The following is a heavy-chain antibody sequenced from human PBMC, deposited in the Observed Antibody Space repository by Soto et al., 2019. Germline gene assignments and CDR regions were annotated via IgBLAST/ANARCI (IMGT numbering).Heavy chain of an antibody. D-gene: IGHD2-15*01. Sequence: EVQLLESGGGLVQSGGSLRLSCAASGLNFASYAMTWIRQAPGKGLEWVSATSGDAANTQYVDSVKGRFTMSRNNSKNTLYLQLTCQKAVDTAVYFCAKHIAAATRYFELWGRGTLLTVSS. J-gene: IGHJ2*01. V-gene: IGHV3-23*01. CDR2: TSGDAANT. CDR1: GLNFASYA. CDR3: AKHIAAATRYFEL.